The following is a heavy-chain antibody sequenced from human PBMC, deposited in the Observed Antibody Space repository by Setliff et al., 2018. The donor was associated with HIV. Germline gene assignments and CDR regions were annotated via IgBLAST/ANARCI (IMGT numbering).Heavy chain of an antibody. J-gene: IGHJ5*02. Sequence: ASETLSLTCSVSAGSIRSGGYYWSWIRQPPGKGLEWIGYINFSGSTYYNPSLRSRTTISIDTSKNQFSLKVSSVTAADTALYYCARDRRSIFGVDTKNWFDPWGQGTLVTVSS. CDR3: ARDRRSIFGVDTKNWFDP. D-gene: IGHD3-3*01. CDR1: AGSIRSGGYY. CDR2: INFSGST. V-gene: IGHV4-31*03.